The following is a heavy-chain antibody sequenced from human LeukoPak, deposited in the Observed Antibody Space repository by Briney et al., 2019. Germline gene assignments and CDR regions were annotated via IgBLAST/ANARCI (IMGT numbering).Heavy chain of an antibody. CDR1: GGSISSYY. V-gene: IGHV4-59*01. D-gene: IGHD4-17*01. J-gene: IGHJ4*02. CDR3: ARDTTAFYGDYRMGY. CDR2: IYDSGST. Sequence: SETLSLTCTVSGGSISSYYWSWIRQPPGKGLEWIGFIYDSGSTNYNPSLKSRVTISVDTSKNQFSLKLRSVTAADTAVYYCARDTTAFYGDYRMGYWGQGTLVTVSS.